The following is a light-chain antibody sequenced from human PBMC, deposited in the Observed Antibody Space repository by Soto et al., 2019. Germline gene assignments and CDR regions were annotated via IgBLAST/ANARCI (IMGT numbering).Light chain of an antibody. Sequence: IVLTQSPATLSLSPGKRATLTFRASQSFRNLLAWYQQKPGQAPRLLIYDVSNRATGIPARFSGSGSGTDFTLTISSLEPEDSAVYYCQQRSNWPRTFGQGTKVDIK. V-gene: IGKV3-11*01. CDR2: DVS. J-gene: IGKJ1*01. CDR1: QSFRNL. CDR3: QQRSNWPRT.